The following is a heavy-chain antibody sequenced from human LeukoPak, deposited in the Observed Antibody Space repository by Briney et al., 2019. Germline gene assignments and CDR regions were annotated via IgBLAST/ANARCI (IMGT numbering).Heavy chain of an antibody. CDR1: GYTFTGYY. Sequence: ASVKVSCKASGYTFTGYYMHWVRQAPGQGLEWMGWINPNSGGTNYAQKFQGRVTMTRDTSISTAYMELGRLRSDDTAVYYCAISGSYYKAGDYWGQGTLVTVSS. V-gene: IGHV1-2*02. CDR3: AISGSYYKAGDY. CDR2: INPNSGGT. D-gene: IGHD3-10*01. J-gene: IGHJ4*02.